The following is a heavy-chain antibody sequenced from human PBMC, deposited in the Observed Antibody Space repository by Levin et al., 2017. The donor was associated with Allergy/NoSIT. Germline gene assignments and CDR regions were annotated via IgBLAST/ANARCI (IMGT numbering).Heavy chain of an antibody. J-gene: IGHJ4*02. CDR2: INSDGSST. D-gene: IGHD5-18*01. V-gene: IGHV3-74*01. CDR3: ARSPLAQLWFHNFDY. Sequence: GESLKISCAASGFTFSSYWMHWVRQAPGKGLVWVSRINSDGSSTSYADSVKGRFTISRDNAKNTLYLQMNSLRAEDTAVYYCARSPLAQLWFHNFDYWGQGTLVTVSS. CDR1: GFTFSSYW.